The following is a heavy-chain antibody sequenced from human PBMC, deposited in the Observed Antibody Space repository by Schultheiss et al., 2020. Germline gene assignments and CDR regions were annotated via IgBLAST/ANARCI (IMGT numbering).Heavy chain of an antibody. CDR2: IYYSGST. D-gene: IGHD4-17*01. CDR1: GGSFSGYY. J-gene: IGHJ6*02. Sequence: SETLPLTCAVYGGSFSGYYWSWIRQHPGKGLEWIGYIYYSGSTNYNPSLKSRVTMSVDTSKNQFSLKLSSVTAADTAVYYCARGHGDYGMDVWGQGTTVTVSS. CDR3: ARGHGDYGMDV. V-gene: IGHV4-34*01.